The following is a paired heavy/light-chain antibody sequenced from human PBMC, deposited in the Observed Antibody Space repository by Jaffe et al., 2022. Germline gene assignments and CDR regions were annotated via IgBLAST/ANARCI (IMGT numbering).Light chain of an antibody. J-gene: IGKJ1*01. CDR3: QQYYSSRT. V-gene: IGKV4-1*01. CDR1: QSVLHSSNSKDY. Sequence: DIVMTQSPDSLAVSLGERATINCKSSQSVLHSSNSKDYLAWYQQKPGQPPKLLIYWASTRESGVPDRFSGSGSGTDFTLTISSLQAEDVAVYYCQQYYSSRTFGQGTKVEIK. CDR2: WAS.
Heavy chain of an antibody. D-gene: IGHD6-19*01. CDR1: GGSINSYY. CDR2: IYYTGST. V-gene: IGHV4-59*01. Sequence: QVQLQESGPGLVKPSETLSLTCTVSGGSINSYYWNWIRQPPGKGLEWIGYIYYTGSTDYNPSLKSRVTISVDTSKNQFSLNLRSVTAADTAVYYCARVHSSGWHEDYWGQGTLVTVSS. J-gene: IGHJ4*02. CDR3: ARVHSSGWHEDY.